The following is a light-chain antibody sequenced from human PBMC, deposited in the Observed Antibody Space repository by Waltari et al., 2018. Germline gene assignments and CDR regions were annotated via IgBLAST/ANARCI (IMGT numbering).Light chain of an antibody. V-gene: IGKV3-15*01. CDR3: HQYNNWPPIT. J-gene: IGKJ5*01. Sequence: EIVLTQSPATLSVSPGERATLSCRASQSVSSNLARYQQKPGQPPRLLISGASTRAAGIPARFSGSVSATEFTLTISSLQSADFAVYYCHQYNNWPPITFGQGTRLEIK. CDR1: QSVSSN. CDR2: GAS.